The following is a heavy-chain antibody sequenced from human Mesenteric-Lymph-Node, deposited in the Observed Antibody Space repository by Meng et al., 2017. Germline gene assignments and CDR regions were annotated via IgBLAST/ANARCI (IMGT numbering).Heavy chain of an antibody. CDR2: IIPIFGTA. V-gene: IGHV1-69*06. CDR1: GGTFSSYA. J-gene: IGHJ4*02. D-gene: IGHD6-19*01. CDR3: ASALRLSSSGWSLDY. Sequence: QWRLVKVGAEVKKPGSSVKVSCKASGGTFSSYAISWGRQAPGQGLEWMGGIIPIFGTANYAQKFQGRVTITADKSTSTAYMELSSLRSEDTAVYYCASALRLSSSGWSLDYWGQGTLVTVSS.